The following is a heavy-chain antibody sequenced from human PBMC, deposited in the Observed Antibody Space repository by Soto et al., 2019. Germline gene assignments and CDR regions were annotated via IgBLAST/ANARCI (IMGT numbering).Heavy chain of an antibody. Sequence: SVKVSCKASGGTFSSYAISWVRQAPGQGLEWMGGIIPIFGTANYAQKYQGRVTITADESTSTAYMELSSLRSEDTAVYYCARLAGYSSSPFFDYWGQGTLVTVSS. J-gene: IGHJ4*02. CDR3: ARLAGYSSSPFFDY. CDR2: IIPIFGTA. V-gene: IGHV1-69*13. D-gene: IGHD6-13*01. CDR1: GGTFSSYA.